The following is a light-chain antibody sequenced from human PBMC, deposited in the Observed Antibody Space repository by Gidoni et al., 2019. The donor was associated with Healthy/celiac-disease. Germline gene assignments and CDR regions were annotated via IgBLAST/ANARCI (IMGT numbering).Light chain of an antibody. J-gene: IGLJ1*01. V-gene: IGLV2-14*01. Sequence: QSALTQPASVSGSPGPSITISCTGTSSDVGGYNYVSWYQQHPGKAPKLMIYEVSTRPSGVSNRFSGSKSGNTASLTISGLQAEDEADYYCSSYTSSSTRVFGTGTKVTVL. CDR1: SSDVGGYNY. CDR2: EVS. CDR3: SSYTSSSTRV.